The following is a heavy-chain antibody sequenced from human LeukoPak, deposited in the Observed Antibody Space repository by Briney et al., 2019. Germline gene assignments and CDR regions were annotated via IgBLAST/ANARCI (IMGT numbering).Heavy chain of an antibody. Sequence: SETLSLTCTVSGGSISNYYWSWIRQPPGKGLEWIGYIYYSGSTNYNPSLKSRVTISMNSSKNQFSLKLSSVTAADTAVYYCARLLYCSSTSCEDYWGQGTLVTVSS. V-gene: IGHV4-59*08. CDR2: IYYSGST. CDR1: GGSISNYY. J-gene: IGHJ4*02. D-gene: IGHD2-2*01. CDR3: ARLLYCSSTSCEDY.